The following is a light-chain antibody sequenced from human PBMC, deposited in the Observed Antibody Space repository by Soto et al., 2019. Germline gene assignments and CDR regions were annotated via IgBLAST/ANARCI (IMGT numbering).Light chain of an antibody. J-gene: IGLJ1*01. Sequence: QSALTQPASVSGSPGQSISISCTGTSSDVGGYSYVSWYQQQPGKAPKLVISDVSNRPSGVSDRFSGSKSGNTASLTISGLKTEDEADYYCASYTTSSNYVFGTGTKVTVL. CDR3: ASYTTSSNYV. CDR1: SSDVGGYSY. CDR2: DVS. V-gene: IGLV2-14*01.